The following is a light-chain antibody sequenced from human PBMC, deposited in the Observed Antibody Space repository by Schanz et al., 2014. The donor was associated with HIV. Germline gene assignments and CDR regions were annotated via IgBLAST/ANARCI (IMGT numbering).Light chain of an antibody. J-gene: IGLJ2*01. Sequence: QSVLTQPPSASGTPGQRVTISCSGSSSNIGPNTVNWYQQLPGTAPKLLIYRNSQRPSGVPDRFSGSKSGTSASLAISGLRSEDEADYYCAAWDDSLSGVVFGGGTKLTVL. CDR2: RNS. V-gene: IGLV1-47*01. CDR3: AAWDDSLSGVV. CDR1: SSNIGPNT.